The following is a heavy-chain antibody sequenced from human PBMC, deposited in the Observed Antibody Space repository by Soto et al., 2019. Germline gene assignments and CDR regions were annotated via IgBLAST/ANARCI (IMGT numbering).Heavy chain of an antibody. CDR1: GFTFSTYG. CDR3: ARDRWIVSTITSFDY. J-gene: IGHJ4*02. CDR2: FWYDGRKE. D-gene: IGHD5-12*01. V-gene: IGHV3-33*01. Sequence: QVQLVESGGGVVQPGRSLRLSCSASGFTFSTYGMHWVRQAPGKGLEGVALFWYDGRKEDYAGSVKGRFTISRDNSQNPLYLQMNSLIAEDTAVYYCARDRWIVSTITSFDYWGQGTPVTVSS.